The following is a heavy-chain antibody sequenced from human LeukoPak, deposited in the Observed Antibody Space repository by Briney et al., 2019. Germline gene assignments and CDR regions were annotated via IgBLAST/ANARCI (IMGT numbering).Heavy chain of an antibody. Sequence: GASVKVSCKASGYTFTSYYMHWVRQAPGQGLEWMGIINPSGGSTSYAQKFQGRVTMTRDTSTSTVYMELSSLRSEDTAVYYCARRHYYDSSGYYYVPWFDPWGQGTLVTVSS. CDR3: ARRHYYDSSGYYYVPWFDP. D-gene: IGHD3-22*01. V-gene: IGHV1-46*01. CDR1: GYTFTSYY. J-gene: IGHJ5*02. CDR2: INPSGGST.